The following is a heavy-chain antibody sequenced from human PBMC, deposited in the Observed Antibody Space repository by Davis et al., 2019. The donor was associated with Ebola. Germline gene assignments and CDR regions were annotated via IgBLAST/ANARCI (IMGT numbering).Heavy chain of an antibody. Sequence: PGGSLRLSCAASGFTFSDYYMSWIRQAPGKGLEWVSYISSSSSYTNYADSVKGRFTISRDNAKNSLYLQMNSLRAEDTAVYYCARVGNYYDSDYWGQGTLVTVSS. D-gene: IGHD3-22*01. CDR2: ISSSSSYT. V-gene: IGHV3-11*06. CDR1: GFTFSDYY. J-gene: IGHJ4*02. CDR3: ARVGNYYDSDY.